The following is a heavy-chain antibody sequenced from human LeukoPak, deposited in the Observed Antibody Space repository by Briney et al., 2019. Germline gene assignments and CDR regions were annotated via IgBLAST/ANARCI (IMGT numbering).Heavy chain of an antibody. Sequence: SETLSLTCAVYGRSFSGYYWSWIRQPPGKGLEWIGENNHSRSTNYNPSLKSRVTISVDTSNNQFSLKLSSVTAADTAVYYCARGLVRVSIGVFDYWGQGTLVTVSS. V-gene: IGHV4-34*01. CDR2: NNHSRST. CDR1: GRSFSGYY. CDR3: ARGLVRVSIGVFDY. D-gene: IGHD2-8*01. J-gene: IGHJ4*02.